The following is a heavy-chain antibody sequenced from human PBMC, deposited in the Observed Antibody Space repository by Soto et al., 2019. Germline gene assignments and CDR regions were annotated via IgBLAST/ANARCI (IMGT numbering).Heavy chain of an antibody. D-gene: IGHD3-16*01. J-gene: IGHJ2*01. CDR3: ARVVESNVWNGYWFFDL. Sequence: EVQLVESGGGLLQPGGSLRVSCAASGFTVSSSYMSWVRQAPGKGLEWVATLYSAGATYYADSVKGRFTISRDNSQNTLYRQMNRLKVEDTAVYHCARVVESNVWNGYWFFDLWGRGPLFPVSS. CDR1: GFTVSSSY. CDR2: LYSAGAT. V-gene: IGHV3-53*01.